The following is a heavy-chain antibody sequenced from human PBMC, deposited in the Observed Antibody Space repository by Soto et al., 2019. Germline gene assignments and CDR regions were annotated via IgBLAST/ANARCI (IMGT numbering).Heavy chain of an antibody. CDR3: ARERIAAAGTSYYYYGMDV. Sequence: LRLSCAASGFTFSSYAMHWVRQAPGKGLEWVAVISYDGSNKYYADSVKGRFTISRDNSKNTLYLQMNSLRAEDTAVYYCARERIAAAGTSYYYYGMDVWGQGTTVTVSS. V-gene: IGHV3-30-3*01. CDR1: GFTFSSYA. J-gene: IGHJ6*02. D-gene: IGHD6-13*01. CDR2: ISYDGSNK.